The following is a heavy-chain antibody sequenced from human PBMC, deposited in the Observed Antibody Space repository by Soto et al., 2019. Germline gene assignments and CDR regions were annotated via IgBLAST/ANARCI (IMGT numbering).Heavy chain of an antibody. V-gene: IGHV3-21*01. D-gene: IGHD2-2*02. J-gene: IGHJ6*02. CDR3: AREYTAWPLAYGLDV. CDR2: IGSRTDI. Sequence: GGSLRLSCVGSGFTFSTYSINWVRQAPGKGLEWVSSIGSRTDIYYADSVKGRFTISRDNAQNSVSLQMNSLRAEDTAVYYCAREYTAWPLAYGLDVWGQGTTVTVSS. CDR1: GFTFSTYS.